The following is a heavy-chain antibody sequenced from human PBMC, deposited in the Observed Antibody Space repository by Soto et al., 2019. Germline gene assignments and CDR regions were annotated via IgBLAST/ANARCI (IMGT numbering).Heavy chain of an antibody. CDR1: GGSISSSSYY. V-gene: IGHV4-39*01. CDR2: IYYSGST. Sequence: QLQLQESGPGLVKPSETLSLTCTVSGGSISSSSYYWGWIRQPPGKGLEWIGSIYYSGSTYYNPSLKSRVTLSVDTSKNQFSLKLSSVTAADTAVYYCARVGLGYFDWLSLRNDWFDPWGQGTLVTVSS. D-gene: IGHD3-9*01. CDR3: ARVGLGYFDWLSLRNDWFDP. J-gene: IGHJ5*02.